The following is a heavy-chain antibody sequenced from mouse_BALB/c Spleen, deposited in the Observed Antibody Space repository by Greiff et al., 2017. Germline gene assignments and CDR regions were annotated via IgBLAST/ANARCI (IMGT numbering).Heavy chain of an antibody. CDR2: IWGGGST. CDR3: AKLPYGNYYAMDY. J-gene: IGHJ4*01. D-gene: IGHD2-10*02. V-gene: IGHV2-6-5*01. CDR1: GFSLTDYG. Sequence: QVQLKQSGPGLVAPSQSLSITCTVSGFSLTDYGVSWIRQPPGKGLEWLGVIWGGGSTYYNSALKSRLSISKDNSKSQVFLKMNSLQTDDTAMYYCAKLPYGNYYAMDYWGQGTSVTVSS.